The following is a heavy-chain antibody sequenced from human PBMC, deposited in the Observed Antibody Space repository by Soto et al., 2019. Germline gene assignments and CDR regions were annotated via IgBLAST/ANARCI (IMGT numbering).Heavy chain of an antibody. V-gene: IGHV4-59*01. J-gene: IGHJ5*02. CDR1: GGSITSKY. CDR2: IRYSGST. CDR3: ARGFCPSANCYAVWFDT. D-gene: IGHD3-16*01. Sequence: SETLSLTCNVSGGSITSKYWSWIRQSPGKGLEWIGYIRYSGSTKYNPSLNSRVTMSIGTSKEQFSLKLDSVTAADTAVYYCARGFCPSANCYAVWFDTWGQGILVTVSS.